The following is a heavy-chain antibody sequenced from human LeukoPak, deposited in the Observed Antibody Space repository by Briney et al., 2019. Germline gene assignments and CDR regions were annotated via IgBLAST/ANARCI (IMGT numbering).Heavy chain of an antibody. V-gene: IGHV3-30*18. J-gene: IGHJ6*02. CDR1: GFTFSSYG. Sequence: PGGSLRLSCAASGFTFSSYGMHWVRQAPGKGLEWVAVISYDGSNKYYADSAKGRFTISRDNSKNTLYLQMNSLRAEDTAVYYCAKGRGYFDWLPYYGMDVWGQGTTVTVSS. D-gene: IGHD3-9*01. CDR3: AKGRGYFDWLPYYGMDV. CDR2: ISYDGSNK.